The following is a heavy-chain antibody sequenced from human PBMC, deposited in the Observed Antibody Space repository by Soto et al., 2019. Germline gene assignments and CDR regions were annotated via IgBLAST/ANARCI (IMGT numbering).Heavy chain of an antibody. CDR2: ISGSGGST. V-gene: IGHV3-23*01. CDR3: VKVSYYDFWSGYYGFLVY. Sequence: GGSLRLSCAASGFTFSSYAMSWVRQAPGKGLEWVSAISGSGGSTYYADTVKGRFTISRDNSKNTLYLQMNSLRAEDTAVYYCVKVSYYDFWSGYYGFLVYWGQGTLVTVSS. J-gene: IGHJ4*02. CDR1: GFTFSSYA. D-gene: IGHD3-3*01.